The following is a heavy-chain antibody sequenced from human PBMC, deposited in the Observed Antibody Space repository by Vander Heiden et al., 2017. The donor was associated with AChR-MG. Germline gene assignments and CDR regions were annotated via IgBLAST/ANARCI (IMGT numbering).Heavy chain of an antibody. CDR3: AKGQDTVVTINFFDY. Sequence: VQLLESGGGAVQPGGLLRLSCVGSGFTVRDYGMHGVRQAPGKGLEWLAVISDDGENEYYTDSVRGRFTVSRDNSKNTVYLQMNSLRHDDAALDYCAKGQDTVVTINFFDYWGHGTLGTVSS. CDR1: GFTVRDYG. CDR2: ISDDGENE. D-gene: IGHD2-2*01. V-gene: IGHV3-30*18. J-gene: IGHJ5*01.